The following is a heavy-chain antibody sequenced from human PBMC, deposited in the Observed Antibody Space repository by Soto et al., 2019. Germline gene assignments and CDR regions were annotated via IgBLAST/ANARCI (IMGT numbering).Heavy chain of an antibody. CDR2: FVAVDSYN. Sequence: GESLKIPCNVSTFSLNSHWYARVRQKAGKGLGGGLVFVAVDSYNRYNTSFEDYVNISFNKSIKTVYLQWDRLKASDTALYYGASLCSSDGAHFDYWGQGTLVTVSS. D-gene: IGHD1-26*01. CDR3: ASLCSSDGAHFDY. J-gene: IGHJ4*02. V-gene: IGHV5-51*01. CDR1: TFSLNSHW.